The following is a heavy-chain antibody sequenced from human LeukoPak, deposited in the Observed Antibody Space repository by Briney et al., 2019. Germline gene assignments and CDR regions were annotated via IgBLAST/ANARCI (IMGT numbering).Heavy chain of an antibody. CDR1: GFTFRNYA. D-gene: IGHD5-12*01. Sequence: GGSLRLSCAASGFTFRNYAMSWVRQAPGKGLEWVSAISASGGTPYYADSVKGRSTISRDNSQNTLYLQMNSLRAEDTAVYYCAKRHIAALGGDAFDAWGQGTMVTVSS. J-gene: IGHJ3*01. CDR3: AKRHIAALGGDAFDA. CDR2: ISASGGTP. V-gene: IGHV3-23*01.